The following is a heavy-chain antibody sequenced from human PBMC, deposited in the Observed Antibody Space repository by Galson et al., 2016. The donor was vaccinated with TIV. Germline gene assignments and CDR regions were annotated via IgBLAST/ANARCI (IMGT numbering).Heavy chain of an antibody. V-gene: IGHV4-59*01. CDR2: VYFSGSV. Sequence: TLSLTCTVSGGSITTYYWSWVRQPPGKGLEWIGHVYFSGSVDYNPSLKSRASISLDTSKNQFSLKLTPVTAADTAVYFCARDKSGFETVDYFYYYMEVWGKGTTVTVS. CDR3: ARDKSGFETVDYFYYYMEV. D-gene: IGHD5-12*01. J-gene: IGHJ6*03. CDR1: GGSITTYY.